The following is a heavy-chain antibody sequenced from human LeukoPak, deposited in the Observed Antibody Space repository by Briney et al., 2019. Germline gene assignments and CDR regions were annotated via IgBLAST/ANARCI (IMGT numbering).Heavy chain of an antibody. D-gene: IGHD3-3*01. CDR1: GYTFTSYD. Sequence: ASVKVSCKASGYTFTSYDINWVRQATGQGLEWMGWMNPNSGNTGYAQKFQGRVTMTRNTSISTAYTELSSLRSEDTAVYYCARLISQIYDFWSGYYYYMDVWGKGTTVTVSS. CDR2: MNPNSGNT. J-gene: IGHJ6*03. CDR3: ARLISQIYDFWSGYYYYMDV. V-gene: IGHV1-8*01.